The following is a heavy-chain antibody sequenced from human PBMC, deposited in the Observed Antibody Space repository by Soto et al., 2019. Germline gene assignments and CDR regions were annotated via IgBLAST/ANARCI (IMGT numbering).Heavy chain of an antibody. J-gene: IGHJ4*02. V-gene: IGHV2-5*02. CDR2: IYWDDEK. CDR1: GFSLTPSGLG. D-gene: IGHD3-22*01. Sequence: QITLKESGPTLVKPTQTLTLTCIFSGFSLTPSGLGVGWIRQPPGEALEWLAVIYWDDEKHYSPSLKSRLTISKGTSIDQVVLPMTTMDPVDTATYYCAHPKTRSSAYFDYWGQGMLVTVSS. CDR3: AHPKTRSSAYFDY.